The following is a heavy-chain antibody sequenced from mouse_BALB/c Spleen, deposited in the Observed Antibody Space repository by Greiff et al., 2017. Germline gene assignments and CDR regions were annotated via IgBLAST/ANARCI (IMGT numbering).Heavy chain of an antibody. Sequence: EVKVVESGGGLVKPGGSLKLSCAASGFTFSSYAMSWVRQTPEKRLEWVASISSGGSTYYPDSVKGRFTISRDNARNILYLQMSSLRSEDTAMYYCARGIYYGSSYFDYWGQGTTLTVSS. CDR1: GFTFSSYA. CDR2: ISSGGST. J-gene: IGHJ2*01. CDR3: ARGIYYGSSYFDY. D-gene: IGHD1-1*01. V-gene: IGHV5-6-5*01.